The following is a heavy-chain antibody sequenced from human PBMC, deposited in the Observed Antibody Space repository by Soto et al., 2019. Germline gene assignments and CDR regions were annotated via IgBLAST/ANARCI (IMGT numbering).Heavy chain of an antibody. D-gene: IGHD7-27*01. V-gene: IGHV4-39*01. Sequence: SETLSLTCTVSGGSISSSSYYWGWIRQPPGKGLEWIGSIYYSGSTYYNPSLKSRVTISVDTSKNQFSLKLSSVTAADTAVYYCARSIHLLGNWFDPWGQGTLVTVSS. J-gene: IGHJ5*02. CDR3: ARSIHLLGNWFDP. CDR1: GGSISSSSYY. CDR2: IYYSGST.